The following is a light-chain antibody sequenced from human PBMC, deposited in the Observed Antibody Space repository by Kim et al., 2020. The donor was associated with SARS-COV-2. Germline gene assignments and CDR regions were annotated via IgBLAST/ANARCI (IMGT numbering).Light chain of an antibody. CDR2: DVS. CDR3: CSYAGSYTEV. J-gene: IGLJ1*01. CDR1: SSDGGGYNY. Sequence: GQAVTISCTGTSSDGGGYNYVSWYQQHPGKAPKLMIYDVSKRPSGVPDRFSGSKSGNTASLTISGLQAEDEADYYCCSYAGSYTEVFGTGTKVTVL. V-gene: IGLV2-11*01.